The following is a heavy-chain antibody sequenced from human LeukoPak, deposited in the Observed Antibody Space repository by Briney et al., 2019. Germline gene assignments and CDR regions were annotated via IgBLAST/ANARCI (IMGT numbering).Heavy chain of an antibody. V-gene: IGHV3-66*03. CDR2: IYSDNT. D-gene: IGHD4-17*01. J-gene: IGHJ4*02. Sequence: GGSLRLSCTVSGFTVSSNSMGWVRRAPGKGLEWVSFIYSDNTHYSDSVKGRFTISRDNSKHTLYLQMGSLRTEDMAVYYCARAATVTAESAFGYWGQGTLVTVSS. CDR1: GFTVSSNS. CDR3: ARAATVTAESAFGY.